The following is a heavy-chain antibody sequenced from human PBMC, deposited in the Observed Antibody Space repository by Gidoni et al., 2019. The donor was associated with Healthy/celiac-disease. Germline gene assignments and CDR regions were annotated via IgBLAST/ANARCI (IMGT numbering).Heavy chain of an antibody. J-gene: IGHJ4*02. CDR1: GYTFTGYY. Sequence: QVQLVQSGAEVKKPGASVKVSCKASGYTFTGYYMPWVRQAPGQGLEWMGWINPNSGGTNSAQKFQGWVTMTRETSISTAYMELSRLRSDDTAVYYCARAGRGPLRYFDITLEFDYWGQGTLVTVSS. V-gene: IGHV1-2*04. D-gene: IGHD3-9*01. CDR2: INPNSGGT. CDR3: ARAGRGPLRYFDITLEFDY.